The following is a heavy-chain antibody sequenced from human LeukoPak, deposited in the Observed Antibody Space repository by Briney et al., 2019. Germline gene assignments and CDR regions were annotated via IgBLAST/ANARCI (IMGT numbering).Heavy chain of an antibody. D-gene: IGHD4-17*01. V-gene: IGHV3-7*01. CDR3: ARVTRGLRGAFDI. J-gene: IGHJ3*02. CDR1: GFTFSSYW. CDR2: IKQDGSEK. Sequence: GGSLRLSCAASGFTFSSYWMSWVRQAPGKGLEWVANIKQDGSEKYYVDSVKGGFTISRDNAKNSLYLQMNSLRAEDTAVYYCARVTRGLRGAFDIWGQGTMVTVSS.